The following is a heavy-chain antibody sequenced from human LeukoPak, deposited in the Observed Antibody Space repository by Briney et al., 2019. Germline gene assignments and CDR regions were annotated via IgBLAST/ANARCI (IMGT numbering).Heavy chain of an antibody. J-gene: IGHJ4*02. CDR1: GYTFTSYY. Sequence: GASVKVSCKASGYTFTSYYMHWVRQAPGQGLEWMGIINPSGGSTSYAQKFQGRVTMTRDTSTSTVYMGLSSLRSEDTAVYYCAKDRAPVSRGYSYGPFDYWGQGTLVTVSS. V-gene: IGHV1-46*01. CDR2: INPSGGST. CDR3: AKDRAPVSRGYSYGPFDY. D-gene: IGHD5-18*01.